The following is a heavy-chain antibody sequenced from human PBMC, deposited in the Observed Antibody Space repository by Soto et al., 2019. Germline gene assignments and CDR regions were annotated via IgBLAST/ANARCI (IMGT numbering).Heavy chain of an antibody. CDR3: VRDRSWSYES. V-gene: IGHV3-72*01. D-gene: IGHD1-26*01. J-gene: IGHJ5*02. CDR1: GFTFTDHF. Sequence: ESGGNLVQPGGSLRLSCVASGFTFTDHFMDWVRQAPGKGLEWVGRVRNELSGYSTDYAASVKGRFIISRDDSHNSIYLQMNSLRTEDTAVYYCVRDRSWSYESWGLGTLVTVSS. CDR2: VRNELSGYST.